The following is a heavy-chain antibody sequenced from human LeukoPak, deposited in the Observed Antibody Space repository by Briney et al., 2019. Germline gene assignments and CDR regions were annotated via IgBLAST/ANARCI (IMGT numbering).Heavy chain of an antibody. Sequence: PGGSLRLSCAASGFTFDDYGMSWVRQAPGKGLEWVSGINWSGGSTGYADSVKGRFTISRDNAKNSLYLQMNSLRAEDTALYHCARDLVSDYYGSGSYSPNWFDPWGQGTLVTVSS. CDR2: INWSGGST. V-gene: IGHV3-20*01. CDR3: ARDLVSDYYGSGSYSPNWFDP. CDR1: GFTFDDYG. D-gene: IGHD3-10*01. J-gene: IGHJ5*02.